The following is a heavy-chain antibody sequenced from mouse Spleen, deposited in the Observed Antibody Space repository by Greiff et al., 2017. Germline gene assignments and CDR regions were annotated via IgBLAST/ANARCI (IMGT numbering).Heavy chain of an antibody. D-gene: IGHD1-1*01. J-gene: IGHJ1*01. CDR2: ISYSGST. Sequence: VQLKESGPGLAKPSQSLSLTCSVSGYSITSDYWNWIRQFPGHKLEYMGYISYSGSTYYNPSLKSRISISRDTSKNQYYLQLNSVTTEDTASYGYAREGASSREWYFDVWGAGTTVTVSS. CDR1: GYSITSDY. V-gene: IGHV3-8*01. CDR3: AREGASSREWYFDV.